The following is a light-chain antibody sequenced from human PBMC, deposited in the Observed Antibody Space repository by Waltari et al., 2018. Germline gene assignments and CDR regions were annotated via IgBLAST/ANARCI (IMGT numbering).Light chain of an antibody. J-gene: IGKJ4*01. Sequence: EILLTQSPATLSLSPGERPPLSCRASRSVSRFLAWYQQRPGQAPRLLIYVASNRASGIPARFSGSGFGTEFTLTISSLEPEDFAVYYCQQRSNWLTFGGGTKVEMK. CDR3: QQRSNWLT. V-gene: IGKV3-11*01. CDR1: RSVSRF. CDR2: VAS.